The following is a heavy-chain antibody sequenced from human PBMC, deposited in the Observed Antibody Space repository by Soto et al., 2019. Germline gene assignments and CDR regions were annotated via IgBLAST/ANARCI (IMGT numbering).Heavy chain of an antibody. J-gene: IGHJ4*02. CDR1: GFTFSAYG. CDR2: ISYDGTNT. V-gene: IGHV3-30*03. CDR3: ARSFSTTYYFDD. D-gene: IGHD1-1*01. Sequence: PGGSLRLSCAASGFTFSAYGFHWVRQAPGKGLEWVAVISYDGTNTYYADSVKGRFTISRDNSRKTLYLQMNSLRAEDTAVYFCARSFSTTYYFDDWGQGTLVTVPQ.